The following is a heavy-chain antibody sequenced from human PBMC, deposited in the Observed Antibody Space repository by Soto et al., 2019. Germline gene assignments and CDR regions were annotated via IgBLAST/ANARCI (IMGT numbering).Heavy chain of an antibody. CDR3: ARQVTYDILAPPCLRDS. J-gene: IGHJ4*02. V-gene: IGHV4-39*01. CDR2: IYYTRTT. D-gene: IGHD3-9*01. Sequence: QLRLQESGPGRVKPSETLSLTCTVSGGSITNTDHFWGWIRQSPGRGMGGIGSIYYTRTTYYTPSRKNRSSLSVDTSRNQFSLNLRSATAADTAMYYCARQVTYDILAPPCLRDSWGQGSLVIVSS. CDR1: GGSITNTDHF.